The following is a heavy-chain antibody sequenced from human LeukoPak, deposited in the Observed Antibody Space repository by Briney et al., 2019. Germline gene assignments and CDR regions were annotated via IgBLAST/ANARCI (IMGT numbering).Heavy chain of an antibody. CDR2: ISGSGGST. Sequence: GGSLRLSCAASGFTFSSYAMSWVRQAPGKELEWVSAISGSGGSTYYADSVKGRLTISRDNSKNTLYLQMNSLRAEDTAVYYCAKRGSGWPKADYYYMDVWGKGTTVTVSS. CDR1: GFTFSSYA. D-gene: IGHD6-19*01. J-gene: IGHJ6*03. V-gene: IGHV3-23*01. CDR3: AKRGSGWPKADYYYMDV.